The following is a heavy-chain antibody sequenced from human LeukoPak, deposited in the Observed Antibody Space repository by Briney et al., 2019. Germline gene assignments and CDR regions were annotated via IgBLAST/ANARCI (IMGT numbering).Heavy chain of an antibody. CDR2: ISGSGGTT. D-gene: IGHD6-25*01. Sequence: GGSLRLSCAASRFTFSSYAMTWVRQPPGKGLEWVAAISGSGGTTYDAGFAKGRFTISRDNSANILYLQMYSLRAEDTAIYYCAKFFAPSGGSSGWIWTIDKWGHGAMVIVSS. V-gene: IGHV3-23*01. CDR1: RFTFSSYA. J-gene: IGHJ1*01. CDR3: AKFFAPSGGSSGWIWTIDK.